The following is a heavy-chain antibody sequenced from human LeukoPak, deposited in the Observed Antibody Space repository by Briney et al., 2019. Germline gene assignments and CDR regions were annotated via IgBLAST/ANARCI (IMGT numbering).Heavy chain of an antibody. J-gene: IGHJ6*03. Sequence: GASVKVSCKVSGYTLTELSMHWVRQAPGRGLEWMGGFDPEDGETIYAQKFQGRVTMTEDTSTDTAYMELSSLRSKDTAVYYCARALFGDQYSSAHRGLLYYMDVWGKGTTVTVSS. CDR1: GYTLTELS. CDR2: FDPEDGET. CDR3: ARALFGDQYSSAHRGLLYYMDV. D-gene: IGHD6-25*01. V-gene: IGHV1-24*01.